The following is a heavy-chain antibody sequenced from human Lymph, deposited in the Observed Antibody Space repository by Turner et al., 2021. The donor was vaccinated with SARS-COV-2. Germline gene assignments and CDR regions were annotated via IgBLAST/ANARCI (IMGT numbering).Heavy chain of an antibody. CDR3: ARMGSSSWYFDY. J-gene: IGHJ4*02. CDR1: GFTFSYYW. Sequence: EVQLVESGGGLVQPGGSLRPSCAASGFTFSYYWMSWVRQAPGKGLEWVANIKQDGSEKYYVDSVKGRFTISRDNAKNSLFLQMNSLRAEDTAVYYCARMGSSSWYFDYWGQGTLVTVSS. D-gene: IGHD1-26*01. V-gene: IGHV3-7*01. CDR2: IKQDGSEK.